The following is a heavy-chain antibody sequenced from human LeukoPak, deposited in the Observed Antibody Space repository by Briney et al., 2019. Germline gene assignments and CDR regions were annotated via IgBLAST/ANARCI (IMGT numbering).Heavy chain of an antibody. J-gene: IGHJ4*02. CDR2: ISSSGGST. CDR3: AKDRAGGLRVDY. V-gene: IGHV3-23*01. CDR1: GFTFSSYA. Sequence: PGGSLRLSCAASGFTFSSYAMSWVRQAPGKGLEWVSGISSSGGSTYYADSVKGRFTISRDNSKNTLYLQMNSLRAEDTAVYYCAKDRAGGLRVDYWAQGTLVTVSS. D-gene: IGHD2-15*01.